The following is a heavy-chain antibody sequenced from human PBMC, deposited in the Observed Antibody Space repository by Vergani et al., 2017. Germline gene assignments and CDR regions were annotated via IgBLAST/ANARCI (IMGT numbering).Heavy chain of an antibody. CDR3: ARRDSSSPALDY. D-gene: IGHD6-6*01. Sequence: GQLVESGGGLVKPGGSLRLSCAASGFTFSTYDMHWVRQATGKGLEWVSAIGTAGDTYYPGSVKGRFTISRENAKNSLYLQMNGLRAGDTAVYYCARRDSSSPALDYWGQGTLVTVSS. J-gene: IGHJ4*02. CDR2: IGTAGDT. V-gene: IGHV3-13*01. CDR1: GFTFSTYD.